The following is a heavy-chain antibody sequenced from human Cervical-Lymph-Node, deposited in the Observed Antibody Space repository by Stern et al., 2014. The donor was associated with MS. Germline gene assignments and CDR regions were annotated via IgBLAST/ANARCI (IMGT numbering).Heavy chain of an antibody. CDR3: ARDGIAVADPYFDY. Sequence: VQLEESGGGGVQPGSFLRLSCASSGFTFGSYAMHWVRQAPGKGLEWVAVISDDGSNKYYADSVKGRFTISRDNSKNTLYLQMNSLRAEDTAVYYCARDGIAVADPYFDYWGQGTLVTVSS. V-gene: IGHV3-30*01. D-gene: IGHD6-19*01. CDR1: GFTFGSYA. CDR2: ISDDGSNK. J-gene: IGHJ4*02.